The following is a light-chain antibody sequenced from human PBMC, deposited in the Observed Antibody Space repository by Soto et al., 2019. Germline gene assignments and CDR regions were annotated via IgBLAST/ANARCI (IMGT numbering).Light chain of an antibody. Sequence: DIQMTQSPTSVSASVGDRVTITCRACQGISSWLAWYQQKPGKAPKLLIYADCSLQSGGPSRVSGSGARTDFTLTISCLQPEAFATSYCQQAHRFLGVTFGPGTKVDIK. CDR2: ADC. CDR3: QQAHRFLGVT. V-gene: IGKV1D-12*01. CDR1: QGISSW. J-gene: IGKJ3*01.